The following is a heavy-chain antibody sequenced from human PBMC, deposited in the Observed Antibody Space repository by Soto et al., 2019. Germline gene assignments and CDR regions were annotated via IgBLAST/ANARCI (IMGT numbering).Heavy chain of an antibody. CDR1: RGTFSSHT. CDR2: IIPALGTA. CDR3: ARPAFGDYWYFDL. Sequence: QDQLVQSGAEVKKPGSSVKVSCKASRGTFSSHTFSWVRQAPGQELEWMGRIIPALGTATYAQKFQGRVTITADESATTVYMELNSLRSEDTAVYYCARPAFGDYWYFDLWGRGTLVTVSS. D-gene: IGHD4-17*01. V-gene: IGHV1-69*08. J-gene: IGHJ2*01.